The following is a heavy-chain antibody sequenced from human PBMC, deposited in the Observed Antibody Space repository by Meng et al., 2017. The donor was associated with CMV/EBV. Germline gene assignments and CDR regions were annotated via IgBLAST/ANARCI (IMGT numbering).Heavy chain of an antibody. J-gene: IGHJ6*02. Sequence: GESLKISCAASGFTFSSYAMSWVRQVPGKGLEWVSVIYSGGSSTYYADSVKGRFTISRDNSKNTLYLQMNSLRAEDTAVYYCAKAFRGTKYSSSSGRTRGGGMDVWGQGTTVTVSS. V-gene: IGHV3-23*03. CDR3: AKAFRGTKYSSSSGRTRGGGMDV. D-gene: IGHD6-6*01. CDR2: IYSGGSST. CDR1: GFTFSSYA.